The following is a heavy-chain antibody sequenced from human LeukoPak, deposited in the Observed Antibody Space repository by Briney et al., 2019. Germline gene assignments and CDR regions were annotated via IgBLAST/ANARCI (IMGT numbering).Heavy chain of an antibody. D-gene: IGHD5-24*01. Sequence: SETLSLTCTISGGDISFYYWSWIRQPPGKGLEWVGYIYYTGSTRHSPSLESRVTMSLDTSKNQFSLKLQSVTAADTAVSYCARGVEMATIGFDYWGQGALVTVSS. J-gene: IGHJ4*01. CDR1: GGDISFYY. CDR2: IYYTGST. V-gene: IGHV4-59*01. CDR3: ARGVEMATIGFDY.